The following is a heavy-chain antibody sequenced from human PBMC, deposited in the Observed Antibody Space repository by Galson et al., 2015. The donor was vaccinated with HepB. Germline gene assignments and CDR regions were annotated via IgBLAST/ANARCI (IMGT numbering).Heavy chain of an antibody. V-gene: IGHV4-39*01. CDR3: ATLLRRGTVAGTVFDN. CDR1: GDSVTSTTYY. D-gene: IGHD6-19*01. CDR2: IFHSGST. Sequence: SETLSLTCTVSGDSVTSTTYYWGWVRQPPGKGLEWIGKIFHSGSTYYNPSLKSRVTISADTSKNQFSLRLTSVTAADTSVYYCATLLRRGTVAGTVFDNWGQGTLVTVSS. J-gene: IGHJ4*02.